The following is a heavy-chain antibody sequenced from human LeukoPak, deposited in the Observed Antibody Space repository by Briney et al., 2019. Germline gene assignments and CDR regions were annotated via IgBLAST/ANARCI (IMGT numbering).Heavy chain of an antibody. Sequence: SVKDSCKASGGTLRCYAINWVRQAPGQGLEWMGGIIPIFGTANYAQKFQGRVTITTDESTSTAYMELSSLTSEDTAVYYCARGPELERFDYWGQGTLVTVSS. J-gene: IGHJ4*02. CDR2: IIPIFGTA. CDR3: ARGPELERFDY. D-gene: IGHD1-1*01. CDR1: GGTLRCYA. V-gene: IGHV1-69*05.